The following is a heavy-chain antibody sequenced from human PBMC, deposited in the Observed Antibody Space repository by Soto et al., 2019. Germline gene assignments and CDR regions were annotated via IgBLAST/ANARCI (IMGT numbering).Heavy chain of an antibody. D-gene: IGHD6-19*01. CDR1: GGSISSGGYY. CDR3: ARGSSGGSIDEAGYGMDV. CDR2: IYYSGST. V-gene: IGHV4-31*03. Sequence: PSETLSLTCTVSGGSISSGGYYWSWIRQHPGKGLEWIGYIYYSGSTYYNPSLTSRVTISVDTSKNQFSLKLSSVTAADTSVYYCARGSSGGSIDEAGYGMDVWGQGTTVTVPS. J-gene: IGHJ6*02.